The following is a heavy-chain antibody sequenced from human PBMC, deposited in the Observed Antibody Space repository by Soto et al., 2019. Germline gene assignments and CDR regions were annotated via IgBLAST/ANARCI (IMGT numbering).Heavy chain of an antibody. CDR3: ARGPKREPFDY. CDR2: IYYSGST. CDR1: GGSISSGGYY. J-gene: IGHJ4*02. Sequence: SETLSLTCTVSGGSISSGGYYWSWIRQHPGKGLEWIGYIYYSGSTYYNPSLKSRVTISVDTSKNQFSLKLSSVTAADTAVYYCARGPKREPFDYWGQGTLVTVSS. V-gene: IGHV4-31*03. D-gene: IGHD1-1*01.